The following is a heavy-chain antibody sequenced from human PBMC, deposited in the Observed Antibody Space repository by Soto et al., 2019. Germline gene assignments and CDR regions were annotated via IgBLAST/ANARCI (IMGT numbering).Heavy chain of an antibody. D-gene: IGHD2-8*01. V-gene: IGHV3-74*03. CDR3: ARGGASHAHPPDH. J-gene: IGHJ4*02. CDR2: ISHDERTT. CDR1: GFTFSNYW. Sequence: LILSCAAAGFTFSNYWIHWIRQAPGKVLVWVSRISHDERTTTYADSVKGRFTISRDNAKNTVFLEMKSLRAEDTAVYYCARGGASHAHPPDHWGQGTLVTVSS.